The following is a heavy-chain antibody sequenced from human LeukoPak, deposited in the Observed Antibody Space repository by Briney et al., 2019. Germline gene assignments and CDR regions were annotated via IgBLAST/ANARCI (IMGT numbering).Heavy chain of an antibody. CDR3: ARGGTDGVSYYYAMDI. CDR1: VGPPSGIY. V-gene: IGHV4-34*01. CDR2: INHSGGT. Sequence: SETCSSPGPAIVGPPSGIYGVWFGNPPGKGLEWLGDINHSGGTNYNPSLKSRVTISIDTSKRQFSLRLTSVTAADTAVYYCARGGTDGVSYYYAMDIWGQGTTVTVSS. J-gene: IGHJ6*02. D-gene: IGHD3/OR15-3a*01.